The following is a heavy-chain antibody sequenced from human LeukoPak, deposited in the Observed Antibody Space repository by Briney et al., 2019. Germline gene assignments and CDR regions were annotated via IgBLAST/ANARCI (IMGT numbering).Heavy chain of an antibody. D-gene: IGHD1-26*01. Sequence: SETLSLTCAVSGYSISSGYYWGWIRQPPGKGLEWIGSIYHSGSTYYNPSLKSRVTISVDTSKNQFSLKLSSVTAADTAVYYCARSGGVGGSYCYAFDIWGQGTMVTVSS. CDR1: GYSISSGYY. V-gene: IGHV4-38-2*01. J-gene: IGHJ3*02. CDR3: ARSGGVGGSYCYAFDI. CDR2: IYHSGST.